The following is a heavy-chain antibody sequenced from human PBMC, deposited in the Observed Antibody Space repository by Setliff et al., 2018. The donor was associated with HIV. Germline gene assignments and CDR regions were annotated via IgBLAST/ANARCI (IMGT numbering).Heavy chain of an antibody. J-gene: IGHJ4*02. Sequence: PGESLKISCKGSGYNFTNYWIAWLRQMPGKGLECMGIIYPGDSDTRYSPSFQDHVTISADKSIGTAYLQWSSLKASDPAMYYCARHGQYGSGSYYNRPFDYWGRGTLVTVSS. CDR3: ARHGQYGSGSYYNRPFDY. CDR2: IYPGDSDT. D-gene: IGHD3-10*01. CDR1: GYNFTNYW. V-gene: IGHV5-51*01.